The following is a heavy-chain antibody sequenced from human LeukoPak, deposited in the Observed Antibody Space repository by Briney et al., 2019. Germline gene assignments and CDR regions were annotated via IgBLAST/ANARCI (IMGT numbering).Heavy chain of an antibody. Sequence: GGSLRLSCVASGFTFSSYWMHWVRQGPRKGLVWVSRISGDGRNINYADSVRGRFTISRDNAKNTLYLQMNTLRVEDTAVYYCTRDLMDYDVSTGLHHYYMDVWGQGTMVTVSS. D-gene: IGHD3-9*01. CDR3: TRDLMDYDVSTGLHHYYMDV. J-gene: IGHJ6*02. V-gene: IGHV3-74*01. CDR1: GFTFSSYW. CDR2: ISGDGRNI.